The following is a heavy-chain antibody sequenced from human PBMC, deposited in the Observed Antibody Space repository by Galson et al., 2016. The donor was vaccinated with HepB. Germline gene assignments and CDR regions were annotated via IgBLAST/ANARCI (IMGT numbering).Heavy chain of an antibody. CDR1: GFSLSTSGMC. CDR2: IDWNDYK. Sequence: PALVKPTQTLTLTCTFSGFSLSTSGMCVSWIRQPPGKALEWLALIDWNDYKYYSTSLKTRLTISKDTSKNQVVLTMTNMDPMDTATYYWARAIVTTDNYYYGMDVWGQGTTVTVSS. CDR3: ARAIVTTDNYYYGMDV. D-gene: IGHD1-26*01. V-gene: IGHV2-70*01. J-gene: IGHJ6*02.